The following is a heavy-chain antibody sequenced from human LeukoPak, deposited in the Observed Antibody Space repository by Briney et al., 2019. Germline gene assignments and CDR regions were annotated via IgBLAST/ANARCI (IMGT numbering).Heavy chain of an antibody. CDR1: NDPFSNYF. D-gene: IGHD2-21*02. CDR3: ARLTVGLFSDT. Sequence: SETLSLTCSVSNDPFSNYFWSWVRQPPGKGLEWIGYVYFDGTTNYNPSLMDRVTISVNATKNQFSLRLNSVTALDTAVYYCARLTVGLFSDTWGQGALVTVSA. V-gene: IGHV4-59*08. CDR2: VYFDGTT. J-gene: IGHJ5*02.